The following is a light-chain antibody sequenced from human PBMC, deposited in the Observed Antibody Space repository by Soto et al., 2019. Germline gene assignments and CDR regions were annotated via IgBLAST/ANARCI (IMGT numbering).Light chain of an antibody. Sequence: VLKHAPSASGAPLAGGPIFCSGSSSNIGSNTVNWYQQLPGTAPKLLIYSNNQRPSGVPDRFSGSKSGTSASLAISGLQSEDEADYYCAAWDDSLNGYVFGTGTKVTVL. CDR1: SSNIGSNT. CDR3: AAWDDSLNGYV. CDR2: SNN. J-gene: IGLJ1*01. V-gene: IGLV1-44*01.